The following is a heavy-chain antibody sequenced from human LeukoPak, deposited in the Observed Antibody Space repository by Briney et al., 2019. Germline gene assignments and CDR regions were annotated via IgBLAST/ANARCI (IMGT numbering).Heavy chain of an antibody. CDR2: TNEHDTEK. J-gene: IGHJ4*02. CDR1: GFSFSTYW. Sequence: GGSLRLSCEVSGFSFSTYWMSWVRQAPGKGLEWVGKTNEHDTEKYYGDAVRGRFTIYRDNAKNSLYLQMNSLRPEDTAVYYCARVKRIQLRSDFDYWGQGTLVTVSS. CDR3: ARVKRIQLRSDFDY. D-gene: IGHD5-18*01. V-gene: IGHV3-7*01.